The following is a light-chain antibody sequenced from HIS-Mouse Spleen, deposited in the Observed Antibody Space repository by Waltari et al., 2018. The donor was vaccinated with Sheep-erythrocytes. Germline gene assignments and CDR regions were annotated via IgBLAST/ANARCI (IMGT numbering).Light chain of an antibody. CDR2: EVS. J-gene: IGLJ1*01. CDR1: SSDVGGYNY. Sequence: QSALTQPASVSGSPGRSITISCTGTSSDVGGYNYVSWYQQPPGKAPKLMIYEVSNRPSGVSNRFSGSKSGNTASLTISGLQAEDEADYYCSSYTSSSTYVFGTGTKVTVL. CDR3: SSYTSSSTYV. V-gene: IGLV2-14*01.